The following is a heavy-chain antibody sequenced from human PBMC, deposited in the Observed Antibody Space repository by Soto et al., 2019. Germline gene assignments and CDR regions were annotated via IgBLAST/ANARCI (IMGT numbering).Heavy chain of an antibody. V-gene: IGHV4-31*01. D-gene: IGHD4-17*01. Sequence: HGQLQESGPGLVTPSQTLSLTCTVSGGFFSRGDYHWHWISQHTGKGRVWIGYIFYRGTAYYNPYLQSPVATSVGPPRNQFSLNMTSVTAADTAIYYCAIGYGDYGLEGLWGRGTLVTVSS. CDR2: IFYRGTA. CDR1: GGFFSRGDYH. CDR3: AIGYGDYGLEGL. J-gene: IGHJ2*01.